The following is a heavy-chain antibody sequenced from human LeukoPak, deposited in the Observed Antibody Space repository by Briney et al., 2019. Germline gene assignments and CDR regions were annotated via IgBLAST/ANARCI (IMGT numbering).Heavy chain of an antibody. Sequence: SETLSLTCAVYGGSFSGYYWSWIRQPPGKGLEWIGKINHSGSTNYNPSLKSRVTISVDTSKNQFSLKLSSVTAADTAVYYCATSITMIVVVTPYDAFDIWGQGTMVTVSS. V-gene: IGHV4-34*01. J-gene: IGHJ3*02. D-gene: IGHD3-22*01. CDR3: ATSITMIVVVTPYDAFDI. CDR2: INHSGST. CDR1: GGSFSGYY.